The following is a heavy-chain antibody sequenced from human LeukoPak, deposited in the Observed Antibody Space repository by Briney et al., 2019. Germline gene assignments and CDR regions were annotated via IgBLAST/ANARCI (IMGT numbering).Heavy chain of an antibody. CDR1: GGSISSYY. V-gene: IGHV4-4*07. Sequence: SETLSLTCTVSGGSISSYYWSWIRQPAGKGLEWIGRIYTSGSTNYNPSLKSRVTISVDKSKNQFSLKLSSVTAADTAVYYCARYVYYDSSGYYFDYWRQRTLVTVSS. J-gene: IGHJ4*02. CDR2: IYTSGST. D-gene: IGHD3-22*01. CDR3: ARYVYYDSSGYYFDY.